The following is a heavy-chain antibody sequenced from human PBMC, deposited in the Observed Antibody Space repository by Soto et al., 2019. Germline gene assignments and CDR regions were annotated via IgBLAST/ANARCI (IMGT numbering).Heavy chain of an antibody. Sequence: GGSLRLSSAASGFTFSSYAMSWVRQAPGKGLEWVSAISGSGGSTYYADSVKGRFTISRDNSKNTLYLQMNSLRAEDTAVYYCAKVVRKYYYDSSGPDYWGQGTLVTVSS. CDR1: GFTFSSYA. CDR2: ISGSGGST. J-gene: IGHJ4*02. V-gene: IGHV3-23*01. CDR3: AKVVRKYYYDSSGPDY. D-gene: IGHD3-22*01.